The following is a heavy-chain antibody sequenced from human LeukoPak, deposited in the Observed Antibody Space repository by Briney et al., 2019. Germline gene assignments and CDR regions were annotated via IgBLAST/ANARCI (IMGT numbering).Heavy chain of an antibody. CDR2: IYYSGST. Sequence: SSETLSLTCTVSGGSISSGGYYWSWIRRHPGKGLEWIGYIYYSGSTYYNPSLKSRVTISVDTSKNQFSLKLSSVTAADTAVYYCARGLNEQWLVPLFDYWGQGTLVTVSS. CDR3: ARGLNEQWLVPLFDY. CDR1: GGSISSGGYY. J-gene: IGHJ4*02. D-gene: IGHD6-19*01. V-gene: IGHV4-31*03.